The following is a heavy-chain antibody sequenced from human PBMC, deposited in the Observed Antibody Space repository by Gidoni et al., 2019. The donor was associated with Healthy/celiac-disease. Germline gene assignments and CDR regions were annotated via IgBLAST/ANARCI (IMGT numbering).Heavy chain of an antibody. CDR3: AGGSPAAKYAFDI. D-gene: IGHD2-2*01. V-gene: IGHV4-31*03. J-gene: IGHJ3*02. CDR1: GRSISSGGYY. CDR2: IDDSGST. Sequence: QVHLQESVPGLVKPSQTLSLTCPVSGRSISSGGYYWSWIRQPPGKGLEWFGYIDDSGSTDYNPSLKSRVTRAVDTSKNQFSLKLSSVTAADTDVYYCAGGSPAAKYAFDIWGQGTMVTVSS.